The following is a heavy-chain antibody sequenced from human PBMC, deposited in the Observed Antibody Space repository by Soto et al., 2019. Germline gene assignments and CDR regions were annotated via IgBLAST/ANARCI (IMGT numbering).Heavy chain of an antibody. CDR2: IYYIGAY. D-gene: IGHD1-7*01. J-gene: IGHJ5*02. CDR1: GASVSSYY. V-gene: IGHV4-59*02. Sequence: SESLSLTCSVSGASVSSYYWSWVRQPPGKGLEWIGYIYYIGAYNYNPSLKSRVTISVDTSKNQFSLKLTSVTAADTAVYYCARTPETRDWLDPWGQGTLVTVSS. CDR3: ARTPETRDWLDP.